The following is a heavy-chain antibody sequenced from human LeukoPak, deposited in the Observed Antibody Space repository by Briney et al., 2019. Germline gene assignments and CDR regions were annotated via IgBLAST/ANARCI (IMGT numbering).Heavy chain of an antibody. J-gene: IGHJ5*02. V-gene: IGHV3-33*01. CDR2: IWYDGNNK. CDR3: AAAYGEGWFDP. CDR1: GFNLSTYG. Sequence: GGSLRLSCGASGFNLSTYGMHWVRQAPGKGLEWVADIWYDGNNKFYADSVKGRFTISRDNSKNTVHLQMYSLRDEDTAVYYCAAAYGEGWFDPWGQGTQVTVSS. D-gene: IGHD4-17*01.